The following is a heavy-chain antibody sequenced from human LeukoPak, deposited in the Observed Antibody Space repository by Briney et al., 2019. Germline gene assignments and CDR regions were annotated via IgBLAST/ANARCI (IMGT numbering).Heavy chain of an antibody. D-gene: IGHD5-24*01. V-gene: IGHV3-11*04. J-gene: IGHJ4*02. CDR2: ISSSGSTI. CDR3: AKEMRMATIGDFDY. CDR1: GGSFSGYY. Sequence: LSLTCAVFGGSFSGYYWSWIRQAPGKGLEWVSYISSSGSTIYYADSVKGRFTISRDNAKNSLYLQMNSLRAEDTAVYYCAKEMRMATIGDFDYWGQGTLVTVSS.